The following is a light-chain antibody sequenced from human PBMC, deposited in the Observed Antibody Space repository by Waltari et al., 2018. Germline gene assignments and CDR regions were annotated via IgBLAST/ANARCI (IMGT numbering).Light chain of an antibody. CDR3: SSYTRRNTPSSV. V-gene: IGLV2-14*01. J-gene: IGLJ1*01. CDR2: EVT. Sequence: QSALTQPASESRSPGHSITIPCPGTSSDIAGDDYVAWYQQHPGKSPKLLIYEVTNRPSGVSNRFSGSKSGNTASLAISGLQPEDEADYYCSSYTRRNTPSSVFGTGTQVTVL. CDR1: SSDIAGDDY.